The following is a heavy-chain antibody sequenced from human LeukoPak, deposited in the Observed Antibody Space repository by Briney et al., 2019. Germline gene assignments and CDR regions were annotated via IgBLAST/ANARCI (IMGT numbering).Heavy chain of an antibody. J-gene: IGHJ6*02. D-gene: IGHD3-16*01. CDR3: ARQEGEPTVPLGMDV. Sequence: GESLKISCKGSGYSLTSYWITWVRQMPGKGLEWMGRIDPSDSYTNYSPSFQGHVTISADKSISTAYLQWSSLKASDTAMYYCARQEGEPTVPLGMDVWGQGTTVTVSS. CDR2: IDPSDSYT. CDR1: GYSLTSYW. V-gene: IGHV5-10-1*01.